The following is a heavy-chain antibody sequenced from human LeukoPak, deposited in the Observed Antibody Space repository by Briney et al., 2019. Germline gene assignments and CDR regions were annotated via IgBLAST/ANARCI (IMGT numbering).Heavy chain of an antibody. CDR2: ITHSGGA. V-gene: IGHV4-34*01. CDR3: AGDPYYGDYAFFDS. D-gene: IGHD4-17*01. Sequence: SETPSLTCAVYGGSFGGYYWIWIRQPPGKGLEWIGEITHSGGANYNPSLESRVSISLDTSKNQFSLNLSSVTAADTAVYYCAGDPYYGDYAFFDSWGQGTLVTVSS. J-gene: IGHJ4*02. CDR1: GGSFGGYY.